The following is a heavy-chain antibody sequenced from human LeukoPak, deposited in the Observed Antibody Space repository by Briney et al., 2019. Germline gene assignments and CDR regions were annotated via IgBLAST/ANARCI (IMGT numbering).Heavy chain of an antibody. Sequence: IPSETLSLTCTVSGGSISSYYWSWIRQPPGKGLEWIGYIYYSGSTNYNPSLKSRVTISVDTSKNQFSLKLSSVTAADTAVYYCAGGGPTAYYDFWSGYKGNWFDPWGQGTLVTVSS. D-gene: IGHD3-3*01. J-gene: IGHJ5*02. CDR2: IYYSGST. CDR1: GGSISSYY. V-gene: IGHV4-59*01. CDR3: AGGGPTAYYDFWSGYKGNWFDP.